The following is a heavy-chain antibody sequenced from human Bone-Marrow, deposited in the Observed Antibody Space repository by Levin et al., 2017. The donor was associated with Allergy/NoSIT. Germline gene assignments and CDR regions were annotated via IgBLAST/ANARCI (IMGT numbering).Heavy chain of an antibody. CDR3: ARAYSSSWYGVDY. CDR2: INPSGGST. V-gene: IGHV1-46*01. J-gene: IGHJ4*02. D-gene: IGHD6-13*01. Sequence: GESLKISCKASGYTFTSYYMHWVRQAPGQGLEWMGIINPSGGSTSYAQKFQGRVTMTRDTSTSTVYMELSSLRSEDTAVYYCARAYSSSWYGVDYWGQGTLVTVSS. CDR1: GYTFTSYY.